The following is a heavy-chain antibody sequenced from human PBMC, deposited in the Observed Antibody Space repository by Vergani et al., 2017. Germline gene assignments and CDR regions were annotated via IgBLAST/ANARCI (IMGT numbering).Heavy chain of an antibody. CDR3: ARSQGDYWYFYL. V-gene: IGHV4-38-2*01. J-gene: IGHJ2*01. Sequence: QVRLEESGPGLVKPSETLSLTCSVSGYSIGSGFYWAWFRQSPGEGLQWLTSFHNRGETYNNPSLKSRVSVALDTSKNRFSVNLTSVTATDTAVYYCARSQGDYWYFYLWGRGSLVTVSS. CDR2: FHNRGET. CDR1: GYSIGSGFY. D-gene: IGHD2-21*01.